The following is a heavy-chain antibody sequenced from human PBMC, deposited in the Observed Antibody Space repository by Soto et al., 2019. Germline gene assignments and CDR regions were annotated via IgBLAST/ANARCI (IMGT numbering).Heavy chain of an antibody. CDR2: ISSSSSTI. CDR1: GFTFSSYS. V-gene: IGHV3-48*01. J-gene: IGHJ4*02. CDR3: ARGGDYDPTPGYGTHGVY. Sequence: EVQLVESGGGLVQPGGSLRLSCAASGFTFSSYSMNWVRQAPGKGLEWVSYISSSSSTIYYADSMKGRFTISRDNAKNSLYLQMNSLRAEDTAVYYCARGGDYDPTPGYGTHGVYWGQGTLVTVSS. D-gene: IGHD4-17*01.